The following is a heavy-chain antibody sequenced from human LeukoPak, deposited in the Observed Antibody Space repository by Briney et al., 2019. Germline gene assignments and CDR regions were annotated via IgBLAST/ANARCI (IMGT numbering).Heavy chain of an antibody. J-gene: IGHJ4*02. Sequence: SETLSLTCAVYDGSFSGYYWSWIRQPPGKGLEWIGEINHSGSTNYNPSLKSRVTISVDTSKNQFSLKLSSVTAADTAVYYCASDISGSYLGGWGQGTLVTVSS. V-gene: IGHV4-34*01. D-gene: IGHD1-26*01. CDR1: DGSFSGYY. CDR3: ASDISGSYLGG. CDR2: INHSGST.